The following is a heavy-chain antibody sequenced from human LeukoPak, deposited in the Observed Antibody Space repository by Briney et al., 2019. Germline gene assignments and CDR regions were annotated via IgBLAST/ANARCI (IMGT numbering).Heavy chain of an antibody. D-gene: IGHD6-19*01. V-gene: IGHV3-33*01. CDR2: IWYDGSKT. CDR1: GFIFRSYG. CDR3: ARYSTGRSDY. Sequence: AGGSLRLSCAASGFIFRSYGMHWVRQAPGKGLEWVAVIWYDGSKTYYTDSVKGRFTISRDNSKNTLYLQMSSLRADDTAVYYCARYSTGRSDYWGQGTLVTVSS. J-gene: IGHJ4*01.